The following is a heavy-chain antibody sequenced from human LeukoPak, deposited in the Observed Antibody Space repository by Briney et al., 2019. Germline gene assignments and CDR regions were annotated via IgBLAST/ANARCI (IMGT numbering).Heavy chain of an antibody. J-gene: IGHJ3*02. CDR2: IIPIFGTA. CDR1: GGTFSSYA. D-gene: IGHD3-10*01. V-gene: IGHV1-69*06. Sequence: SVKVSCKASGGTFSSYAISWVRQAPGQGLEWMGGIIPIFGTANYAQKFQGRVAITADKSTSTAYMELSSLRSEDTAVYYCARGLIGGSGSFDAFDIWGQGTTVTVSS. CDR3: ARGLIGGSGSFDAFDI.